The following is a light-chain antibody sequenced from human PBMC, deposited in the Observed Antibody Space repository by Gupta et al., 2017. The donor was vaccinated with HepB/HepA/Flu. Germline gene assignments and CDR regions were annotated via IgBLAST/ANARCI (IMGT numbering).Light chain of an antibody. Sequence: QSVLTRPPSVSAVPGQKVTISCSGSTSNIGSNSVCWYQQLPGTAPKLLIYDNNKRPSGIPDRFSGSKSDTSATLGITGLQTGDEADYYCGTWDSSLTAYVFGTGTKVTVL. V-gene: IGLV1-51*01. CDR2: DNN. CDR1: TSNIGSNS. CDR3: GTWDSSLTAYV. J-gene: IGLJ1*01.